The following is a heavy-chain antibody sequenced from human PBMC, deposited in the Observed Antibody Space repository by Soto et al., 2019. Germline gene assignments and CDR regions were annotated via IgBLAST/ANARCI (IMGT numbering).Heavy chain of an antibody. D-gene: IGHD2-15*01. J-gene: IGHJ6*02. CDR3: ARGGNRFGYYYYGMDV. V-gene: IGHV4-39*07. CDR2: IYHSGST. CDR1: GGSISSSSYY. Sequence: PSETLSLTCTVSGGSISSSSYYWGWIRQPPGKGLEWIGNIYHSGSTYYNPSLKSRVTISVDRSKNQFSLKLSSVTAADTAVYYCARGGNRFGYYYYGMDVWGQGTTVTVSS.